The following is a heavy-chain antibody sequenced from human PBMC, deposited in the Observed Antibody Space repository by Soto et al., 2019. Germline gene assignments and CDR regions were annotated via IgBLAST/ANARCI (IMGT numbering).Heavy chain of an antibody. V-gene: IGHV1-2*04. CDR2: INPNSGGT. CDR1: GYTFTGYY. Sequence: ASVKVSCKASGYTFTGYYMHWVRQAPGQGLEWMGWINPNSGGTNYAQKFQGWVTMTRDTSISTAYMELSRLRSDDTAVYYCARVDTAMVLVYGMDVWGQGTTVTV. J-gene: IGHJ6*02. CDR3: ARVDTAMVLVYGMDV. D-gene: IGHD5-18*01.